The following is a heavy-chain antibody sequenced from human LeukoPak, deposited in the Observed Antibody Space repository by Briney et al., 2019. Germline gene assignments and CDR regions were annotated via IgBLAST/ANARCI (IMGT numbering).Heavy chain of an antibody. CDR3: AIRRRSGWPFDF. Sequence: ASVKVSCKASGYTFTDYYIHWVRQAPGQGLEWMGWVSPSSGGTLYAQEFQGRVTLTRDTSISTDYMELSSLRSDDTAVYFCAIRRRSGWPFDFWGQGSLVTVSS. D-gene: IGHD6-19*01. V-gene: IGHV1-2*02. CDR2: VSPSSGGT. CDR1: GYTFTDYY. J-gene: IGHJ4*02.